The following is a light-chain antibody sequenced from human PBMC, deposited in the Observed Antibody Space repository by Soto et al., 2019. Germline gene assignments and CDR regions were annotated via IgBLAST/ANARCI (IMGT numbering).Light chain of an antibody. CDR1: QSVSSSY. V-gene: IGKV3-20*01. Sequence: EIVLTQSPGTLSLSPGERATLSCRASQSVSSSYLAWYQQKPGQAPRLLIYGSSSRATGSPDRVRGSGSGTDFTLTISRQEPEDFAVYYCQKYGSSHTFGGGTKVEIK. CDR2: GSS. CDR3: QKYGSSHT. J-gene: IGKJ4*01.